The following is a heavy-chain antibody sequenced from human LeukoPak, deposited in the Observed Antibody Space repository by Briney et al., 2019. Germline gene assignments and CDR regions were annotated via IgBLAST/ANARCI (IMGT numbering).Heavy chain of an antibody. CDR2: IKQDGSVE. J-gene: IGHJ4*02. D-gene: IGHD6-6*01. V-gene: IGHV3-7*05. CDR1: GFTFSSYW. CDR3: ARIGYSSSSFDF. Sequence: GSLRLSCAASGFTFSSYWMSWVRQAPGKGREWGANIKQDGSVEYYVGSVKGRFTISRDNAKESLYLQMNSLRAEDTAVYYCARIGYSSSSFDFWGQGTLVTVSS.